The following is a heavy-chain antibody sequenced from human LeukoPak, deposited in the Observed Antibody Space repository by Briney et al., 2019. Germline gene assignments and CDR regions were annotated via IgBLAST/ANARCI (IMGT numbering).Heavy chain of an antibody. V-gene: IGHV4-61*02. CDR2: IYTGGST. J-gene: IGHJ5*02. Sequence: PSQTLSLTCTVSGGSISSGSYYWSWIRQPAGKGLEWIGRIYTGGSTNYNPSLKSRVTISVDTSKNQFSLKLSSVTAADTAVYYCAREKKRRSIVVVPAAHVGGWFDPWGQGTLVTVSS. D-gene: IGHD2-2*01. CDR3: AREKKRRSIVVVPAAHVGGWFDP. CDR1: GGSISSGSYY.